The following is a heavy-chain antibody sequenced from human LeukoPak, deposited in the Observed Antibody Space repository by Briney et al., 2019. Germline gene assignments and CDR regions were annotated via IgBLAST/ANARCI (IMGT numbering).Heavy chain of an antibody. J-gene: IGHJ4*02. CDR2: MYLGDSET. Sequence: GEPLKISCKGSGFTFTKYWIGWVRQMPGKGLEWMGIMYLGDSETRYSPSFQGQVTISADKSISTVFLQWSSLKASDTAMYYCVRHEGSISGWPFDYWGQGTLVTVSS. D-gene: IGHD6-19*01. CDR1: GFTFTKYW. CDR3: VRHEGSISGWPFDY. V-gene: IGHV5-51*01.